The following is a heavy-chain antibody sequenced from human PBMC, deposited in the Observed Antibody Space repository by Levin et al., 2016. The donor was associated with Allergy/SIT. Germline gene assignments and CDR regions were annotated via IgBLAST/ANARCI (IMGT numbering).Heavy chain of an antibody. J-gene: IGHJ4*02. V-gene: IGHV4-59*08. D-gene: IGHD3-16*01. CDR2: IYYSGST. CDR3: ARQWGPPYYFDY. Sequence: WIRQPPGKGLEWIGYIYYSGSTNYNPSLKSRVTISVDTSKNQFSLKLSSVTAADTAVYYCARQWGPPYYFDYWGQGTLVTVSS.